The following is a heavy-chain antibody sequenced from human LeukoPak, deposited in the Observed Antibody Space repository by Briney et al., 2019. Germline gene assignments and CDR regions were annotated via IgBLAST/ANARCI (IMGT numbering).Heavy chain of an antibody. J-gene: IGHJ4*02. Sequence: SETLSLTCAVYGGSFSGYYWSWIRQPPGKGLEWIGEINHSGSTNYNPSLKSRVTISVDTSKNQFSLKLSSVTAADTAVYYCARVELPTRGFDYWGQGTLVTVSS. V-gene: IGHV4-34*01. D-gene: IGHD1-26*01. CDR2: INHSGST. CDR3: ARVELPTRGFDY. CDR1: GGSFSGYY.